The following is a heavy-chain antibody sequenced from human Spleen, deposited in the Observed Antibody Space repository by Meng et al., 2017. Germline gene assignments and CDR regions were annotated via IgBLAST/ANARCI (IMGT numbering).Heavy chain of an antibody. CDR1: GGACGGYY. V-gene: IGHV4-34*01. J-gene: IGHJ4*02. Sequence: VHRAQVGEGLWCPWQTRSLTCAFCGGACGGYYWSWVRPPPGNGLEWIGEINHSGSTNYNPSLKSRVTISVDTSKNQFSLKLSSVTAADTAVYFCARGRSDAIGDYWGQGTLVTVSS. CDR3: ARGRSDAIGDY. CDR2: INHSGST. D-gene: IGHD2-21*01.